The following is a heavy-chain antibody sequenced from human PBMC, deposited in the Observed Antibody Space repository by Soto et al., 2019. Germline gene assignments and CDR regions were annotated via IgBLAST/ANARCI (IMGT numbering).Heavy chain of an antibody. J-gene: IGHJ4*02. Sequence: QVQLQESGPRLVRPSETLYLTCAVSGASISSGTWWSWVRQAPGKGLEWIGQIDYSGTTNYNPSLTRPVPISXDKSNSQFFLKMSFVTAADTAIYYCAKHGGFNQYYWGQGTLITVSS. D-gene: IGHD6-25*01. V-gene: IGHV4-4*02. CDR3: AKHGGFNQYY. CDR1: GASISSGTW. CDR2: IDYSGTT.